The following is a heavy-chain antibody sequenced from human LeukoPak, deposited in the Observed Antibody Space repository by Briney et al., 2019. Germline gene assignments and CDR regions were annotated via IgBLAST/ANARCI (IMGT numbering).Heavy chain of an antibody. CDR3: AKDRSRGGAVAGPVDY. Sequence: GGSLRLSCAASGFTFNTYAMTWVRQAPGKGLEWVASIRSDGGVTYYADSVKGRFTISRDNSKNTLYLQMNSLRAEDTAVYYCAKDRSRGGAVAGPVDYWGQGTLVTVSS. V-gene: IGHV3-23*01. J-gene: IGHJ4*02. CDR1: GFTFNTYA. D-gene: IGHD6-19*01. CDR2: IRSDGGVT.